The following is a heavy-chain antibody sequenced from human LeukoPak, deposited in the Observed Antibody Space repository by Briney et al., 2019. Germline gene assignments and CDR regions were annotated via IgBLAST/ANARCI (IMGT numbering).Heavy chain of an antibody. CDR3: ARVRARNCSGGSCYFQYYFDY. V-gene: IGHV3-9*01. J-gene: IGHJ4*02. D-gene: IGHD2-15*01. Sequence: QPGRSLRLSCAASGFTFDDYAMHWVRQAPGKGLEWVSGISWNSGSIGYADSVKGRFTISRDNAKNSLYLQMNSLRAEDTAVYYCARVRARNCSGGSCYFQYYFDYWGQGTLVTVSS. CDR1: GFTFDDYA. CDR2: ISWNSGSI.